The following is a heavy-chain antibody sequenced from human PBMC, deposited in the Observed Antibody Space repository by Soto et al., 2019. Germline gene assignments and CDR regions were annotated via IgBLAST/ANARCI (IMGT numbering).Heavy chain of an antibody. D-gene: IGHD3-16*01. V-gene: IGHV3-7*01. CDR1: GFTFSIYW. Sequence: GGSLRLSCAASGFTFSIYWMSWVRQAPGKGLEWVANIKQDGSEKYYVDSVKGRFTISRDNAKNSLYLQMNSLRAEDTAVYYCARVVWPYYFDYWGQGTLVTVSS. CDR2: IKQDGSEK. J-gene: IGHJ4*02. CDR3: ARVVWPYYFDY.